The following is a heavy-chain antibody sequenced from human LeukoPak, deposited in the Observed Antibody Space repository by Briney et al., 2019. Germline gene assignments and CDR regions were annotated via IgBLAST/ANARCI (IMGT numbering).Heavy chain of an antibody. J-gene: IGHJ4*02. Sequence: PSETLSLTCSVSGGSVSSGSYYWSWIRQPPGKGLEWIGEINHSGSTNYNPSLKSRVTISVDTSKNQFSLKLSSVTAADTAVYYCARQSITGTTRHFDYWGQGTLVTVSS. CDR1: GGSVSSGSYY. CDR3: ARQSITGTTRHFDY. V-gene: IGHV4-39*07. D-gene: IGHD1-14*01. CDR2: INHSGST.